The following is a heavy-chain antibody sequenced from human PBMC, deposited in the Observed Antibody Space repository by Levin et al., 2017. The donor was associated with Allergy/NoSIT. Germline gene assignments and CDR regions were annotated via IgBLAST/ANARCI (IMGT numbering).Heavy chain of an antibody. CDR1: GFTLSGSA. V-gene: IGHV3-73*01. CDR2: IRSKANNYAT. CDR3: SNYDILTGFLS. D-gene: IGHD3-9*01. Sequence: LSLTCAASGFTLSGSAVHWVRQASGKGLEWLGRIRSKANNYATAYAASVQGRFIISRDDSKHTADLQMNRLKTEDTAVYYCSNYDILTGFLSWGQGTLVTVSS. J-gene: IGHJ5*02.